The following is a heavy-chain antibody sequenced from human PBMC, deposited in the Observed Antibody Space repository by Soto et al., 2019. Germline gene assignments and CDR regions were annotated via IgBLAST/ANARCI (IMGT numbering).Heavy chain of an antibody. V-gene: IGHV1-46*01. CDR2: VNASGGST. J-gene: IGHJ4*02. D-gene: IGHD6-19*01. Sequence: QVQLVQSRAELKKPGSSEKASCKSSGYAFTNYYIPCVRRAPGQGLEWMGLVNASGGSTSYTRRSQGRVTLTRDTSTSPVYMEHSSIRAEDTAVYYCARESQSSGWSWLDYWGQEPMVTVSS. CDR1: GYAFTNYY. CDR3: ARESQSSGWSWLDY.